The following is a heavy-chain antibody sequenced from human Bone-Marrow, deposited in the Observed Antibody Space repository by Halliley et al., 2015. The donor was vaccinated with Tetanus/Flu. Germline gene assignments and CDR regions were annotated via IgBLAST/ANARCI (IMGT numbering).Heavy chain of an antibody. CDR3: ARVRAEGYYMYFDS. D-gene: IGHD3-3*01. J-gene: IGHJ4*02. CDR2: IFHSGST. V-gene: IGHV4-4*02. CDR1: GFSISSTSW. Sequence: SLRLSCAVSGFSISSTSWCTWVRQPPGKGLEWIGEIFHSGSTHYNPSLKSRVTISLDKSKNQFSLNMSSVTAADTAVYYCARVRAEGYYMYFDSWGQGTLVTVSA.